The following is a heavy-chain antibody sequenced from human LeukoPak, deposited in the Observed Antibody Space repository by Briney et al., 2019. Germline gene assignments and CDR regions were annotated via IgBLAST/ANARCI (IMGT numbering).Heavy chain of an antibody. J-gene: IGHJ4*02. V-gene: IGHV1-18*01. CDR3: ARDGVRPLDY. D-gene: IGHD3-16*01. CDR1: GYNFTSSS. CDR2: ISGSNGNT. Sequence: ASVKVSCKAFGYNFTSSSISWVRQAPGQGLEWMGRISGSNGNTNYAQKFQGRVTMTTDTSTTTAYMELRSLRSDDTAIYYCARDGVRPLDYWGQGTLVTVPA.